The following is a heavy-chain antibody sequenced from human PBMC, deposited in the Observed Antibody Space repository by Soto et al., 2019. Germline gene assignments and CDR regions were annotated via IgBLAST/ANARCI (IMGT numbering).Heavy chain of an antibody. J-gene: IGHJ4*02. CDR1: GYTFTSYG. Sequence: GASVKVSCKASGYTFTSYGMSWVRQAPGQGLEWMGWISAYNGNTNYAQKLQGRVTMTTDTSTSTAYMELRSLRSDDTAVYYCARDALRTDQPDYGESPGNYWGQGTLVTVSS. CDR3: ARDALRTDQPDYGESPGNY. D-gene: IGHD4-17*01. CDR2: ISAYNGNT. V-gene: IGHV1-18*01.